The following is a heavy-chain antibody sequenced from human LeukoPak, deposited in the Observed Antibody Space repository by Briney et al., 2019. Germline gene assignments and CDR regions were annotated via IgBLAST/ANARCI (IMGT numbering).Heavy chain of an antibody. J-gene: IGHJ6*03. D-gene: IGHD2-15*01. CDR3: AKDTTAWWYHRAYMDV. CDR1: GFTFSSYA. CDR2: ISGRGDTT. V-gene: IGHV3-23*01. Sequence: GGSLRLSCAASGFTFSSYAMSWVRQAPGGGLEWVSAISGRGDTTYHADSVKGRFTISRDNSENRLSLQMDSLRAEDTAVYFCAKDTTAWWYHRAYMDVWGKGTTVSVSS.